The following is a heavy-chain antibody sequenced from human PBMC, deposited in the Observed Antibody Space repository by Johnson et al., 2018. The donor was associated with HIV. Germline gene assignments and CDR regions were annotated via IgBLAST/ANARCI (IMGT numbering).Heavy chain of an antibody. Sequence: VQLVESGGGLVQPGGSLRLSCAASGFTFSNYDFHWVRQATGKGLEWVSAINTAGDTFYPGSVKGRFTISRDNAKNSFYLQMNSLTVGDTALYYCARAAFYYDPSGYLTRPRAFDIWGQGTMVTVSS. CDR2: INTAGDT. V-gene: IGHV3-13*01. D-gene: IGHD3-22*01. CDR1: GFTFSNYD. J-gene: IGHJ3*02. CDR3: ARAAFYYDPSGYLTRPRAFDI.